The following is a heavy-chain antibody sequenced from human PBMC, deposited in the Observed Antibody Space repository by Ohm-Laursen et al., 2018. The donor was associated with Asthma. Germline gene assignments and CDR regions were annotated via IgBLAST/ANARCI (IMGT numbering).Heavy chain of an antibody. D-gene: IGHD2-15*01. Sequence: SLRLSCAASRFNFNRYALHWARQAPGKGLEWLALISFDGNSQYYADSVKGRFTISRDNSENTLYLQMNSLRAEDTAVYYCARDHSGGSFNDYWGQGTLVTVSS. V-gene: IGHV3-30*04. CDR1: RFNFNRYA. J-gene: IGHJ4*02. CDR3: ARDHSGGSFNDY. CDR2: ISFDGNSQ.